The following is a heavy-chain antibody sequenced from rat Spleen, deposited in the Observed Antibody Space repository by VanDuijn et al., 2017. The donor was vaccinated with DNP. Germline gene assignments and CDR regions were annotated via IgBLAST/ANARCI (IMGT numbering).Heavy chain of an antibody. V-gene: IGHV5-25*01. CDR2: ISTSGGST. D-gene: IGHD1-9*01. CDR1: GFTFSNYD. Sequence: EVQLVESGGGLVQPGRSLKLSCAASGFTFSNYDMAWVRQAPTKGLEWVASISTSGGSTYYRDSVKGRFTVSRDNAKSTLYLQMDSLRSEDTATYYCATTYYGGFAYWGQGTLVTVSS. J-gene: IGHJ3*01. CDR3: ATTYYGGFAY.